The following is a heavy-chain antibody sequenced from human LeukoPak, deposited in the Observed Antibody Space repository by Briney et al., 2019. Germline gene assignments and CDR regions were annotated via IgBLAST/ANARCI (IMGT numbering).Heavy chain of an antibody. CDR3: ARRGIAAAGYDY. Sequence: SETLSLTCTVSGGSITGYHWSWIRQPPGKGLEWIGYIYSNEATEYKPSLKSRVTISADTSKNQFSLKLTSVTAADTAVYYCARRGIAAAGYDYWGQGTLVTVSS. D-gene: IGHD6-13*01. V-gene: IGHV4-59*08. J-gene: IGHJ4*02. CDR2: IYSNEAT. CDR1: GGSITGYH.